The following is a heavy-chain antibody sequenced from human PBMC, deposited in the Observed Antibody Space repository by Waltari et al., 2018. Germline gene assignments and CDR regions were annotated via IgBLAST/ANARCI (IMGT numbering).Heavy chain of an antibody. D-gene: IGHD3-3*01. CDR1: GYTFSGHY. V-gene: IGHV1-2*06. CDR2: INPNSGGT. J-gene: IGHJ6*04. Sequence: QVQLVQSGAEVKKPGASVKVFCKASGYTFSGHYRHWVRQAPGQGLEWMGRINPNSGGTNYAQKFQGRVTMTRDTSISTAYMEVSRLRSDDTAVYYCTRDDLMDVWGKGTTVIVSS. CDR3: TRDDLMDV.